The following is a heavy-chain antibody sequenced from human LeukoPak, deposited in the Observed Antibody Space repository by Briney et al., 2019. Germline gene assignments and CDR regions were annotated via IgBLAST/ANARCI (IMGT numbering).Heavy chain of an antibody. V-gene: IGHV3-23*01. CDR3: AGRGYYYGSGRPEIDY. J-gene: IGHJ4*02. Sequence: GGSLRLSCAASGFTFSSYAMSWVRQAPGKGLEWVSTISGSGGSTYYADSVKGRFTISRDNSKNTLYLQMNSLRAEDTAVYYCAGRGYYYGSGRPEIDYWGQGTLVTVSS. CDR2: ISGSGGST. CDR1: GFTFSSYA. D-gene: IGHD3-10*01.